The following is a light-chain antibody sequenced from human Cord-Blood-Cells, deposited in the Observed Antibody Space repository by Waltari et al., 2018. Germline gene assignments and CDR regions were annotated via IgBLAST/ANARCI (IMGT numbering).Light chain of an antibody. CDR2: RNN. CDR3: AAWDDSLNGWV. Sequence: QSVLTQPPSASGTPGQRVTISCSGSSTNIGSNTVHWYQQLPGTAPKLLIYRNNQWPSGVPDRFSGSKSGTSASLAISGLQAEDEADYYCAAWDDSLNGWVFGGGTKLTVL. CDR1: STNIGSNT. V-gene: IGLV1-44*01. J-gene: IGLJ3*02.